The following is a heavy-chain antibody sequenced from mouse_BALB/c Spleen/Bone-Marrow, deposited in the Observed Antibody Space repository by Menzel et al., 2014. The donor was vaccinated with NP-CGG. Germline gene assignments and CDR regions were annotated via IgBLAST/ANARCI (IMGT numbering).Heavy chain of an antibody. D-gene: IGHD1-1*01. CDR2: IDPANGNT. Sequence: EVQLQQSGAELVKPGASVKLSCTASGFNIKDTYMHWVKQRPEQGLEWIGRIDPANGNTKYDPKFQGKATITADTSSNTAYLQLSSLTSEDTAVYYCALLLRYYAMDYWGQGTSVPVSS. CDR1: GFNIKDTY. CDR3: ALLLRYYAMDY. V-gene: IGHV14-3*02. J-gene: IGHJ4*01.